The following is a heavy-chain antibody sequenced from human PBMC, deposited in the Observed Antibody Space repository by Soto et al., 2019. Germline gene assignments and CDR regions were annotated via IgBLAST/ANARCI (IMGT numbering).Heavy chain of an antibody. CDR3: AKDQPHSCDI. J-gene: IGHJ3*02. CDR1: GFTFNIYG. CDR2: ISDDGSDK. Sequence: QVHLVESGGGVVQPGRSLRLSCAVSGFTFNIYGMYWVRQTPGKGPEWVAVISDDGSDKYYADSVKGLFTISRDNSKNTLYLQMNSLRVEDTAIYYCAKDQPHSCDIWGQGTMVTVSS. V-gene: IGHV3-30*18.